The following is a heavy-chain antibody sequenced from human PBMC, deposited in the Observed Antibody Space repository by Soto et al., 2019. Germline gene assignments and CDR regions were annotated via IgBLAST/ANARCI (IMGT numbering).Heavy chain of an antibody. CDR2: ISWNSVSI. J-gene: IGHJ4*02. D-gene: IGHD2-2*01. V-gene: IGHV3-9*01. CDR1: GFTFDDYA. CDR3: AKGYCSSTSSYARH. Sequence: EVQLVESGGGLVQPGRSLRLSCAASGFTFDDYAMHWVRQAPGKGLEWVSGISWNSVSIGYADSVKGRVTISRDNAKNSLYLQMNSLRAEDTALYYCAKGYCSSTSSYARHWGQGTLVTVSS.